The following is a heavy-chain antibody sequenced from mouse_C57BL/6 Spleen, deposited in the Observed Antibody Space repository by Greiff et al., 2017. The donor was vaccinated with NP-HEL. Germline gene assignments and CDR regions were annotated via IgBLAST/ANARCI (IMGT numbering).Heavy chain of an antibody. CDR3: ARNSSYDYDARAWFAY. Sequence: QVQLKESGPGLVQPSQSLSIPCTVSGFSLTSYGVHWVRQSPGKGLEWLGVIWSGGSTDYNAAFISRLSISKANSKSQVFFKMNSLQADDTAIYYCARNSSYDYDARAWFAYWGQGTLVTVAA. J-gene: IGHJ3*01. CDR1: GFSLTSYG. D-gene: IGHD2-4*01. V-gene: IGHV2-2*01. CDR2: IWSGGST.